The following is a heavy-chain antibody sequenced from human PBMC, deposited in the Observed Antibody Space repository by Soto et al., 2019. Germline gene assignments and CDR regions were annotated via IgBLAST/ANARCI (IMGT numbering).Heavy chain of an antibody. CDR2: IRSKANSYAT. V-gene: IGHV3-73*01. Sequence: GSLRLSCAASGFTFSGSAMHWVRQASGKGLEWVGRIRSKANSYATAYAASVKGRFTISRDDSKNTAYLQMNSLKTEDTAVYYCTSVVKMAKTDFDYWGQGTLVTVSS. CDR3: TSVVKMAKTDFDY. J-gene: IGHJ4*02. D-gene: IGHD5-12*01. CDR1: GFTFSGSA.